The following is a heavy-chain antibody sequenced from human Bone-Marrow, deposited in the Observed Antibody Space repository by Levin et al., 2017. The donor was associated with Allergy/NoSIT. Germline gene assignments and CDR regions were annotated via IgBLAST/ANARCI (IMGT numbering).Heavy chain of an antibody. V-gene: IGHV3-33*01. Sequence: PGGSLRLSCAASGFTFSNYGMHWVRQAPGKGLEWVAVIWYDGSNKNYAESVKGRFTISRDNSRNTLYLQMNSLRAEDTALYYCARDAFITMVRSYLDYCGQGALVTVSS. CDR3: ARDAFITMVRSYLDY. D-gene: IGHD3-10*01. J-gene: IGHJ4*02. CDR1: GFTFSNYG. CDR2: IWYDGSNK.